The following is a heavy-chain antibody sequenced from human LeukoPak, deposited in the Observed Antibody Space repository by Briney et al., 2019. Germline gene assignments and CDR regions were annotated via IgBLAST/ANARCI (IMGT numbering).Heavy chain of an antibody. CDR3: AREDGAAHATWDY. CDR2: IYYSGST. CDR1: GGSISSGGYY. D-gene: IGHD4-17*01. Sequence: PSETLSLTCTVSGGSISSGGYYWSWIRQHPGKGLEWIGYIYYSGSTYYNPSLKSRVTISVDTSKNQFSLKLSSVTAADTAVYYCAREDGAAHATWDYWGQGTLVTVSS. J-gene: IGHJ4*02. V-gene: IGHV4-31*03.